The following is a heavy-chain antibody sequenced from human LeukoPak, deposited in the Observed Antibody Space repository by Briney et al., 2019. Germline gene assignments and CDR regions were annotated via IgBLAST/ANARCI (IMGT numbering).Heavy chain of an antibody. J-gene: IGHJ4*02. Sequence: GGSLRLSCAASGFTFSSYAMHWVRQAPGKGLEWVAVISYDGSNKYYADSVKGRFTISRDNAKNSLYLQMNSLRAEDTAVYYCARERGEYDFWSGYLFDYWGQGTLVTVSS. D-gene: IGHD3-3*01. V-gene: IGHV3-30*04. CDR1: GFTFSSYA. CDR3: ARERGEYDFWSGYLFDY. CDR2: ISYDGSNK.